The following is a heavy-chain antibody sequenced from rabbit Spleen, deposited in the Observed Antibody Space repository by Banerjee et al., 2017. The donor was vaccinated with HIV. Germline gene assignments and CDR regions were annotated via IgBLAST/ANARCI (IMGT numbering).Heavy chain of an antibody. V-gene: IGHV1S45*01. Sequence: EQLEESGGGLVKPEGSLTLTCKASGVSFSDKDVMCWVRQAPGKGLEWIACINIVTGKDVYATWAKGRFIMSRTSSTTVTLQMASLTAADTATYFCAREGGYGAYGGSYFALWGQGTLVTVS. CDR3: AREGGYGAYGGSYFAL. CDR1: GVSFSDKDV. J-gene: IGHJ3*01. CDR2: INIVTGKD. D-gene: IGHD2-1*01.